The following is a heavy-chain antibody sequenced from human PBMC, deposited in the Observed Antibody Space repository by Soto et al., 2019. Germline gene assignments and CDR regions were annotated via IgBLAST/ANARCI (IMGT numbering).Heavy chain of an antibody. D-gene: IGHD1-26*01. CDR2: ISTYSGNA. Sequence: QVHVVQSGAEVKKPGDSVKVSCKTSGYIFSDYGINWVRQAPGQGLEWMGWISTYSGNANLAQKFQGRVTMTTDTSTRTAYMELRSLRSYDTAVYYCAKSTSGTTWWESDDWGQLTLVTVSS. CDR1: GYIFSDYG. V-gene: IGHV1-18*04. CDR3: AKSTSGTTWWESDD. J-gene: IGHJ4*02.